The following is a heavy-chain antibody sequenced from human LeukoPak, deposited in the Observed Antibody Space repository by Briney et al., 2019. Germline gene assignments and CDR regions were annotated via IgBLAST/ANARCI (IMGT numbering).Heavy chain of an antibody. Sequence: GGSLRLSVSASVCTFSDYYMTWIRQAPGKGLEWVANISSSGNSLYYGDSVKGRFTTSRDNAKNSLYLQMNSLRVEDTAVYYCARGVFSDYWGRGAQVTVSS. CDR3: ARGVFSDY. J-gene: IGHJ4*02. CDR2: ISSSGNSL. D-gene: IGHD3-16*01. CDR1: VCTFSDYY. V-gene: IGHV3-11*01.